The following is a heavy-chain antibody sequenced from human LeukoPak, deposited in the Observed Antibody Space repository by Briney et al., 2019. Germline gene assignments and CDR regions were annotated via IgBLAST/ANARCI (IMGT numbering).Heavy chain of an antibody. D-gene: IGHD1-1*01. Sequence: SETLSLTWTVSGGSISSYYWSWIRQPPGKGLEWIGYIYYSGSTNYNPSLKSRVTISVDTSKNQFSLKLSSVTAADTAVYYCARDLLDAGVDYWGQGTLVTVSS. J-gene: IGHJ4*02. V-gene: IGHV4-59*01. CDR3: ARDLLDAGVDY. CDR2: IYYSGST. CDR1: GGSISSYY.